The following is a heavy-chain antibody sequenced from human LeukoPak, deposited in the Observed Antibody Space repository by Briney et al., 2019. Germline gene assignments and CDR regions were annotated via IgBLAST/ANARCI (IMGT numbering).Heavy chain of an antibody. J-gene: IGHJ4*02. D-gene: IGHD6-13*01. Sequence: GGSLRPSCAASGFTFSSYGMHWVRQAPGKGLGRVAFIRYDGSNKYYADSVKGRFTISRDNSKNTLYLQMNSLRAEDTAVYYCAKDFSSSWHAGIDYWGQGALVTVSS. CDR2: IRYDGSNK. V-gene: IGHV3-30*02. CDR3: AKDFSSSWHAGIDY. CDR1: GFTFSSYG.